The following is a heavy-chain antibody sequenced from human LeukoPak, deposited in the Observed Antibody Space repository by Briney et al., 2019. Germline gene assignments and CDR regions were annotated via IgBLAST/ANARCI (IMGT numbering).Heavy chain of an antibody. J-gene: IGHJ4*02. D-gene: IGHD5-12*01. Sequence: PGGSLRLSCAASGFTFRSYWMSWVRQAPGKGLEWVANINQGGSVKYYVDSVKGRFTISRDDAKNSLYVQMNNLRDEDTAVYYCARVGYSGWNLEYWGQGTLVTVSS. CDR2: INQGGSVK. V-gene: IGHV3-7*01. CDR1: GFTFRSYW. CDR3: ARVGYSGWNLEY.